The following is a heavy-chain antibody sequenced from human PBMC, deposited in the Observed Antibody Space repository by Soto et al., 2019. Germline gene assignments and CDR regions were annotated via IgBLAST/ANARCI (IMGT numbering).Heavy chain of an antibody. CDR2: IYYSGST. J-gene: IGHJ6*02. CDR1: GGSISSGGYY. V-gene: IGHV4-31*03. Sequence: QVQLQESGPGLVKPSQTLSLTCTVSGGSISSGGYYWSWIRQHPGKGLEWIGYIYYSGSTYYNPSLQSRVTISVDKSKKQFSLKLRSGTAGATAVYYCARVPDIPWYGSDCGMDVWGQGTTVTVSS. CDR3: ARVPDIPWYGSDCGMDV. D-gene: IGHD6-13*01.